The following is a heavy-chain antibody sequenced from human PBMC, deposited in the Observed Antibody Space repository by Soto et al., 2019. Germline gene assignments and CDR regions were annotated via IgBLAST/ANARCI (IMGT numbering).Heavy chain of an antibody. V-gene: IGHV1-58*02. CDR3: AATYGDYVAPNWFDP. Sequence: ASVKVSCKASGFTFTSSAMQWVRQARGQRLEWIGWIVVGSGNTNYAQKFQERVTITRDMSTSTAYMELSSLRSEDTAVYYCAATYGDYVAPNWFDPWGQGTLVTVSS. J-gene: IGHJ5*02. D-gene: IGHD4-17*01. CDR2: IVVGSGNT. CDR1: GFTFTSSA.